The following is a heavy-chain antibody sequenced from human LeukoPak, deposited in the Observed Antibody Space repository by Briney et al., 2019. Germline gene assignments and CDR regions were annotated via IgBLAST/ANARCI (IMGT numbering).Heavy chain of an antibody. Sequence: PGGSLRLSCAASGFXFSSYAISWVRQAPGKGLEWVSIISSAGTTYYADSVKGRFTISRDNSKNTVYLQVNSLRDEDTAVYYCARDLEAANTYYFDYWGQGTMVTVSS. D-gene: IGHD6-13*01. J-gene: IGHJ4*02. V-gene: IGHV3-66*01. CDR1: GFXFSSYA. CDR2: ISSAGTT. CDR3: ARDLEAANTYYFDY.